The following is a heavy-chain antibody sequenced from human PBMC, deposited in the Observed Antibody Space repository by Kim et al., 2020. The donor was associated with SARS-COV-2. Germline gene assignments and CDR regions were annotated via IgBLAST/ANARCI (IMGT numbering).Heavy chain of an antibody. J-gene: IGHJ4*02. V-gene: IGHV4-34*01. CDR3: ARGGRIYYGSGSYSPNDY. Sequence: KSRVTISVDTAKNQFSLKLSSVTAADTAVYYCARGGRIYYGSGSYSPNDYWGQGTLVTVSS. D-gene: IGHD3-10*01.